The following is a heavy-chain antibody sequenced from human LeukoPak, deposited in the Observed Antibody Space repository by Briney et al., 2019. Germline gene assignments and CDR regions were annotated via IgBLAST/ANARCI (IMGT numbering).Heavy chain of an antibody. Sequence: ASVKVSCKASGYTFTSYYMHWVRQAPGQGLEWMGIINPSGGSTSYAQKFQGRVTMTRDTSTSTVYMELSSLRSEDTAVYYCARDMEGPGSPYNWFDPWGQGTLVTVSS. CDR2: INPSGGST. J-gene: IGHJ5*02. CDR3: ARDMEGPGSPYNWFDP. V-gene: IGHV1-46*01. D-gene: IGHD3-10*01. CDR1: GYTFTSYY.